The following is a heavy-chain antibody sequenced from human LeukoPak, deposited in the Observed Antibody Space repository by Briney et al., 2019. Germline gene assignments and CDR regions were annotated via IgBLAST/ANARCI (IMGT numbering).Heavy chain of an antibody. CDR1: GFTFSSYG. D-gene: IGHD3-10*01. V-gene: IGHV3-30*03. J-gene: IGHJ4*02. CDR3: ARELLWFGAPLDY. CDR2: ISYDGSNK. Sequence: GGSLRLSCAASGFTFSSYGMHWVRQAPGKGLEWVAVISYDGSNKYYADSVKGRFTISRDNARNSMYLQMNSLRAEDTAVYYCARELLWFGAPLDYWGQGTLVTVSS.